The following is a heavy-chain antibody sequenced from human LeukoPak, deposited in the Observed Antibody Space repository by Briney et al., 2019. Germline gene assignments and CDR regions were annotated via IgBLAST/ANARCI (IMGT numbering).Heavy chain of an antibody. J-gene: IGHJ4*02. V-gene: IGHV3-7*04. Sequence: PGGSLRVSCAASGFTSSTYWMSWLRQAPGKGLEWVANINQDGSDKYYVDSVKGRFTISRDNAKNSLYLQMNSLRAEDTAVYYCARDATESTPNYFLYWGREPLVTVSS. CDR3: ARDATESTPNYFLY. D-gene: IGHD4-17*01. CDR2: INQDGSDK. CDR1: GFTSSTYW.